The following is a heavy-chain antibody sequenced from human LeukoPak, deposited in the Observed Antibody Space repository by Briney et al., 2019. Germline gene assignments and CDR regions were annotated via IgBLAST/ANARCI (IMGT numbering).Heavy chain of an antibody. CDR2: ISYSGGP. J-gene: IGHJ4*02. Sequence: SETLSLTCTVSGDSISSYHWSWIRQPPGEGLEWIGYISYSGGPNYNPSHKSRVTISVDTSKNQFSLKLTSVTAADTAVYYCAREYYGSSGYYNDYWGQGALVTVSS. CDR1: GDSISSYH. CDR3: AREYYGSSGYYNDY. V-gene: IGHV4-59*01. D-gene: IGHD3-22*01.